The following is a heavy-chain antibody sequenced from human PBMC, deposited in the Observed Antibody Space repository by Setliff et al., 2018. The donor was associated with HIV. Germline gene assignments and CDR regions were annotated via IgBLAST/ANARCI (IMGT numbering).Heavy chain of an antibody. D-gene: IGHD6-19*01. V-gene: IGHV3-23*01. Sequence: PGGSLRLSCAASGFTFSSYAMSWVRQAPGKGLEWVSAISGSGGSTYYADSVKGRFTISRDNSKNTLYLQMNSLRAEDTAVYYCASLYSSGCPACPDAFDIWGQGTMVTV. CDR2: ISGSGGST. CDR3: ASLYSSGCPACPDAFDI. J-gene: IGHJ3*02. CDR1: GFTFSSYA.